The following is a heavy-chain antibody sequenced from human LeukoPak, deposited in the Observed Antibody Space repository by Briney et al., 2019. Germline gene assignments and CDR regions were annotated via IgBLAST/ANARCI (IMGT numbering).Heavy chain of an antibody. D-gene: IGHD3-9*01. Sequence: PGGSLRLSCAASGFTFNDYTLNWVRQAPGKGLEWVSLISTSGTPHYADSVKGRFTISRDNSKNTLYLQMNSLRAEDTAVYYCARANDNYYYYYMDVWGKGTTVTISS. V-gene: IGHV3-69-1*01. CDR3: ARANDNYYYYYMDV. CDR1: GFTFNDYT. CDR2: ISTSGTP. J-gene: IGHJ6*03.